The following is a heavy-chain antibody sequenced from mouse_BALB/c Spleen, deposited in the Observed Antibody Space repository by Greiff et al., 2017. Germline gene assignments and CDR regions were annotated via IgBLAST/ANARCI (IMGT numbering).Heavy chain of an antibody. CDR3: ARSYYGNSWFAY. CDR1: GFNIKDYY. D-gene: IGHD2-10*01. Sequence: EVMLVESGAELVRPGALVKLSCKASGFNIKDYYMHWVKQRPEQGLEWIGWIDPENGNTIYDPKFQGKASITADTSSNTAYLQLSSLTSEDTAVYYCARSYYGNSWFAYWGQGTLVTVSA. CDR2: IDPENGNT. V-gene: IGHV14-1*02. J-gene: IGHJ3*01.